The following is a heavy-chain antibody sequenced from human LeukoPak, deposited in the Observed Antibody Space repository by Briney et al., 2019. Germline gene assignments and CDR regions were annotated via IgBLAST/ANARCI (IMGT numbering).Heavy chain of an antibody. CDR1: GFIFGSQN. V-gene: IGHV3-21*01. J-gene: IGHJ4*02. CDR3: ARGLCGGDCYDY. D-gene: IGHD2-21*02. Sequence: GGSLRLSCAASGFIFGSQNMNWVRQAPGKGLEWVSSIVSSSSYIYYADSVKGRFTISRDNAKNSLYLQMNSLRAEDTALYYCARGLCGGDCYDYWGQGTLVTVPS. CDR2: IVSSSSYI.